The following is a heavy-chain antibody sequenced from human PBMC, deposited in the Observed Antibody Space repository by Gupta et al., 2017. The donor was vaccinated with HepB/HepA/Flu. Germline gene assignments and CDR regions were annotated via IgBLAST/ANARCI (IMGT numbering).Heavy chain of an antibody. J-gene: IGHJ4*02. CDR2: ISWNGGRI. V-gene: IGHV3-9*01. CDR1: GFTFDDYV. CDR3: EKELGGWGIDH. D-gene: IGHD6-19*01. Sequence: EVQLVESGRGLVQPGRSLILSCAASGFTFDDYVMHCVRPAPGKGLGLVSSISWNGGRIFYADAVKGRFTISRDNAMNSLYLEMSSLRPDDTDRCYCEKELGGWGIDHWGQGALVTVSS.